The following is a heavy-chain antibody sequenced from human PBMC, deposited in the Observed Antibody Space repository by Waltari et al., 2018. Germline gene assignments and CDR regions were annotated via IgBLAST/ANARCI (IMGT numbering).Heavy chain of an antibody. CDR1: GGPISCFY. V-gene: IGHV4-59*01. CDR2: IYYTGST. Sequence: QVQLQESGPSLLKPSETLSLICTVPGGPISCFYWSWVRQPPGKGLDWIGYIYYTGSTNFNPSLKSRVTMSVDTSKNQFSLKLSSVTAADTAFYYCARGGGGDWEWFDPWGQGTLVTVSS. J-gene: IGHJ5*02. D-gene: IGHD2-21*02. CDR3: ARGGGGDWEWFDP.